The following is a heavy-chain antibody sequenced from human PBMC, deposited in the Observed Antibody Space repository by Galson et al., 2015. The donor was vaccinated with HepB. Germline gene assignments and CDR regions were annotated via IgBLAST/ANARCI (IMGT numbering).Heavy chain of an antibody. Sequence: SLRLSCAASGFTVSSNYLSWVRQAPGKGLDWLSVIDSGGTTWYADSVKGRFTISRDNSKNTLYLQMNSLRGEDTAVYYCARGRDSSSRNGYLYFDLWGSGTLVTVSS. CDR3: ARGRDSSSRNGYLYFDL. CDR2: IDSGGTT. V-gene: IGHV3-53*01. D-gene: IGHD6-13*01. J-gene: IGHJ2*01. CDR1: GFTVSSNY.